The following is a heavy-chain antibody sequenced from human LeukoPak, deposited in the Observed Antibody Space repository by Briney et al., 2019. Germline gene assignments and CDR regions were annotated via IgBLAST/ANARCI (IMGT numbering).Heavy chain of an antibody. V-gene: IGHV3-23*01. CDR3: AKGSF. Sequence: GGSLRISCAASGFTFSSSVISWVRQAPGKGLEWVSGISNSGSITYYADSVKGRFTISRDNSKNMLYLQMNSLRAEDTAVYYCAKGSFWGQGTLVTVSS. CDR2: ISNSGSIT. CDR1: GFTFSSSV. J-gene: IGHJ4*02.